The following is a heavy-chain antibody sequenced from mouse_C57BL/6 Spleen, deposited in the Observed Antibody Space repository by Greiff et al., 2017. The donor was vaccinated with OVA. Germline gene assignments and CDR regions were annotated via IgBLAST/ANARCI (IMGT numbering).Heavy chain of an antibody. CDR3: ARRYYGSSYGWYFDV. D-gene: IGHD1-1*01. CDR2: ISSGSSTI. Sequence: VKLVESGGGLVKPGGSLKLSCAASGFTFSDYGMHWVRQAPEKGLEWVAYISSGSSTIYYADTVKGRFTISRDNAKNTLFLQMTSLRSEDTAMYYCARRYYGSSYGWYFDVWGTGTTVTVSS. J-gene: IGHJ1*03. CDR1: GFTFSDYG. V-gene: IGHV5-17*01.